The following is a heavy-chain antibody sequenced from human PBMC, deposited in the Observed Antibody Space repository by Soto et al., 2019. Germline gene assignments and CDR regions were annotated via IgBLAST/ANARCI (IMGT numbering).Heavy chain of an antibody. V-gene: IGHV3-23*01. CDR1: GFTFSSYA. J-gene: IGHJ6*03. CDR3: AKGKVNNYYYMDF. CDR2: ISDSGGDT. Sequence: GGSLRLSCAASGFTFSSYAMSWVRQAPGKGLEWVSGISDSGGDTYYADSVKGRFMISRDNSKNTLYLQMIRLRAEDTAVYYCAKGKVNNYYYMDFWGKGPTFTVSS. D-gene: IGHD3-22*01.